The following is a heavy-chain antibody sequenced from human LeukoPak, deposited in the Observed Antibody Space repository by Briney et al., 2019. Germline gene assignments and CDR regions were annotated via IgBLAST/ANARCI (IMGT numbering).Heavy chain of an antibody. CDR3: AKDNVDDNGNY. CDR1: GFTFSSYS. Sequence: PGGSLRLSCAASGFTFSSYSMNWVRQAPGKGLEWVSYISSSSSTIYYADSVKGRFTISRDNSKNTLYLQMNSLRAEDTAVYYCAKDNVDDNGNYWGQGTLVTVSS. D-gene: IGHD5-12*01. J-gene: IGHJ4*02. V-gene: IGHV3-48*01. CDR2: ISSSSSTI.